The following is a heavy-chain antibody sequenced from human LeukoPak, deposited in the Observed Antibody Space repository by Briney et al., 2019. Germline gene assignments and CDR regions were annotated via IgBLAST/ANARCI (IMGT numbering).Heavy chain of an antibody. Sequence: GGSLRLSCAASGFTFSSYGMHWVRQAPGKGLEWVAFIRYDGSNKYYADSVKGRFTISRDNSKNTLYLQMNSLRAEDTAVYYCARVTSGWHPSYFDYWGQGTLVTVSS. CDR1: GFTFSSYG. CDR3: ARVTSGWHPSYFDY. V-gene: IGHV3-30*02. D-gene: IGHD6-19*01. CDR2: IRYDGSNK. J-gene: IGHJ4*02.